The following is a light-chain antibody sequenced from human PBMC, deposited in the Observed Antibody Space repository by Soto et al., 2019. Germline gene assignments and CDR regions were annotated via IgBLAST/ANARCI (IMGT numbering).Light chain of an antibody. CDR1: QGISSY. J-gene: IGKJ5*01. V-gene: IGKV1-9*01. CDR3: QQLNSYPIT. Sequence: DIQLTQSPSFLSASVGDRVTITCRASQGISSYLAWYQQKPGKAPKLLIYAASTLQSGVPSRFSGSGSGTDFTLTISSLHPEDFATYDCQQLNSYPITFGQGTRLEIK. CDR2: AAS.